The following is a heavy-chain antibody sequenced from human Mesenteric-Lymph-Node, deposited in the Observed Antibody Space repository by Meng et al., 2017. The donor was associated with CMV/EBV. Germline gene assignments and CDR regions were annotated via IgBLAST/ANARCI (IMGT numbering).Heavy chain of an antibody. CDR3: VREEMWSFDH. D-gene: IGHD5-24*01. Sequence: GGSLRLSCAASGFTFSSYEMNWVRQAPGKGLEWVSYISSRGFTIYYADSVKGRFTISRDNAKNSVYLQMNRLRADDTAVYYCVREEMWSFDHWGQGALVTVSS. CDR1: GFTFSSYE. J-gene: IGHJ4*02. V-gene: IGHV3-48*03. CDR2: ISSRGFTI.